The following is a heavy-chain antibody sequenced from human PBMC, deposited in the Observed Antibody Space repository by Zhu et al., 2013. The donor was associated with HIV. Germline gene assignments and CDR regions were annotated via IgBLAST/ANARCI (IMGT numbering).Heavy chain of an antibody. CDR1: GGSFSGYY. CDR2: INHSGST. V-gene: IGHV4-34*01. CDR3: NVVNIAAAGTQTT. D-gene: IGHD6-13*01. J-gene: IGHJ5*02. Sequence: QVQLQQWGAGLLKPSETLSLTCAVYGGSFSGYYWSWIRQPPGKGLEWIGEINHSGSTNYNPSLKSRVTISVDTSKNQFSLKLSSVTAADTAVYYCNVVNIAAAGTQTTWGQGTLVTVSS.